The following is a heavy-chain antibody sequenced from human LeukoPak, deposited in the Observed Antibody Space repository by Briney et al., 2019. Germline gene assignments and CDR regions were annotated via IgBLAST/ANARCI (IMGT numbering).Heavy chain of an antibody. CDR3: ARVVGRGVTRPY. CDR1: GFAFSGYW. J-gene: IGHJ4*02. V-gene: IGHV3-7*01. Sequence: GGSLRLSCAASGFAFSGYWMSWVRQAPGKGLEWVANINQDGSEKYYVGSVEGRFTISRDNARNSLYLQMHGLRAEDTAVYYCARVVGRGVTRPYWGQGTLVTVSS. CDR2: INQDGSEK. D-gene: IGHD4-17*01.